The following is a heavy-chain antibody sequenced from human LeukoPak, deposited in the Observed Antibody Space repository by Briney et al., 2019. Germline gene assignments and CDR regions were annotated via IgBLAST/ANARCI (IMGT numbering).Heavy chain of an antibody. V-gene: IGHV5-51*01. J-gene: IGHJ6*02. CDR2: IYPGDSDT. Sequence: GESLRISCKASGYSFTSYWIGWARQMPGKGLEWMGIIYPGDSDTRYSPSFQGQVTISADKSISTAYLQWSSLKASDTAMYYCARRPRGVSYGMDVWGQGTTVTASS. CDR3: ARRPRGVSYGMDV. CDR1: GYSFTSYW. D-gene: IGHD3-10*01.